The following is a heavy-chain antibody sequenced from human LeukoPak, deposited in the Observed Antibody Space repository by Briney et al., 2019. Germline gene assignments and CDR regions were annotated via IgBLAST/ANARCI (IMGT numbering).Heavy chain of an antibody. J-gene: IGHJ5*02. CDR2: IYYSGST. CDR1: GGSISSGSYY. V-gene: IGHV4-39*01. CDR3: ARTGGELVVVAATPEWFDP. D-gene: IGHD2-15*01. Sequence: KASETLSLTCTVSGGSISSGSYYWGWIRQPPGKGLEWIGSIYYSGSTYYNPSLKSRVTISVDTSKNQFSLKLSSVTAADTAVYYCARTGGELVVVAATPEWFDPWGQGTLVTVSS.